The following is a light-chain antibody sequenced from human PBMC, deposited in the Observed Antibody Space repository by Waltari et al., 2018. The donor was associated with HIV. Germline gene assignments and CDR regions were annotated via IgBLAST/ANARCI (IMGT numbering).Light chain of an antibody. CDR2: GAS. J-gene: IGKJ1*01. Sequence: EIVMTQSPATLSVSAGDRATLSCRASQSVSSNLAWYQQKPGQAPRLLIYGASTRATGIPARFSGSGSGTEFTLTISSLQSEDFAVYYCQQYNNWPPMFGQGTKVEIK. CDR3: QQYNNWPPM. V-gene: IGKV3-15*01. CDR1: QSVSSN.